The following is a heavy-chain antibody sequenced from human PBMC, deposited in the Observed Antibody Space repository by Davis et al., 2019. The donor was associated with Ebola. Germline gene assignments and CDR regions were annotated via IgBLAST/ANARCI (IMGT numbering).Heavy chain of an antibody. CDR3: AKPSSFSSGYFDAFDK. V-gene: IGHV3-23*01. D-gene: IGHD3-22*01. Sequence: GESLKISCAASGFAFGSFTMNWVRQAPGKGLEWVSALSGGSGTTHYADSVKGRFTISRDNSKNMLYLQMNSLRPEDTAVYYCAKPSSFSSGYFDAFDKWGHGTLVTVSS. CDR2: LSGGSGTT. CDR1: GFAFGSFT. J-gene: IGHJ3*02.